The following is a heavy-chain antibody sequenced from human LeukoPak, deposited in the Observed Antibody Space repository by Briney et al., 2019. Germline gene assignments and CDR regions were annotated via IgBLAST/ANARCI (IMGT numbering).Heavy chain of an antibody. CDR2: TSWDGGRT. CDR1: GFTFDDYA. J-gene: IGHJ4*02. V-gene: IGHV3-43D*03. Sequence: PGGSLRLSCAVSGFTFDDYAMHWVRQPPGKGLEWVSLTSWDGGRTSYADSVKGRFAISRDNSKNSLYLQMNSLGPEDTALYYCVKDKFGGSGSYYFDHWGQGTLVTVSS. D-gene: IGHD3-10*01. CDR3: VKDKFGGSGSYYFDH.